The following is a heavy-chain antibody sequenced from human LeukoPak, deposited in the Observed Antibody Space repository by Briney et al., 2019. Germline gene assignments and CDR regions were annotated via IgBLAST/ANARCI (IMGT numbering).Heavy chain of an antibody. CDR3: ARHLSGVTGYPYGRGIDY. Sequence: GGSLRLSCAASGFTVSSNEMRWVRQAPGKGLEWVSSISGGSTYYADSRKGRLTISRANSKNTPHLQMNSLRAEDTAVYYCARHLSGVTGYPYGRGIDYWGQGTLVTVSS. J-gene: IGHJ4*02. V-gene: IGHV3-38-3*01. CDR1: GFTVSSNE. D-gene: IGHD5-18*01. CDR2: ISGGST.